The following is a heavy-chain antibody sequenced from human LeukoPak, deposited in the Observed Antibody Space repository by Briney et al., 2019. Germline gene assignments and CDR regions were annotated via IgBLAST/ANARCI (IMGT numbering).Heavy chain of an antibody. CDR1: GYTFTSYA. CDR2: INAGNGNT. D-gene: IGHD3-10*01. J-gene: IGHJ5*02. CDR3: ACSYGSGSYGGRWFDP. Sequence: ASVKVSCKASGYTFTSYAMHWVRQAPGQRLEWMGWINAGNGNTKYSQKFQGRVTITRDTSASTAYMELSSLRSEDTAVYYCACSYGSGSYGGRWFDPWGQGTLATVSS. V-gene: IGHV1-3*01.